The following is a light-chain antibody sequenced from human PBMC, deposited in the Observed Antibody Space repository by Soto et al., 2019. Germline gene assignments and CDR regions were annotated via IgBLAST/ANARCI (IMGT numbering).Light chain of an antibody. Sequence: QSALTQPASVSGSPGQSITISCTGTSSDIGTYNLVSWYQHYPGKAPKLMIYEGIKRPSGVSNRFSGSKSGNTAFLTNSGLQAEDEADYYCCSYAGSGTDNYVFGSGTKVTVL. CDR1: SSDIGTYNL. CDR2: EGI. CDR3: CSYAGSGTDNYV. V-gene: IGLV2-23*01. J-gene: IGLJ1*01.